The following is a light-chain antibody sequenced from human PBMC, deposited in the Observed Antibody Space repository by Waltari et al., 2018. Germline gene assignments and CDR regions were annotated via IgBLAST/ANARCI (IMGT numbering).Light chain of an antibody. CDR2: AVS. CDR1: QNINTY. J-gene: IGKJ1*01. V-gene: IGKV1-39*01. CDR3: QQSYSNFRT. Sequence: DIQMTQSPSSLSASVGDRVTITCRTSQNINTYLNWYQQKPGKAPKLLIHAVSKLENGGPSRFSGNRSGTDFTLTISSLQPEDFAIYYCQQSYSNFRTFGQGTKVEMK.